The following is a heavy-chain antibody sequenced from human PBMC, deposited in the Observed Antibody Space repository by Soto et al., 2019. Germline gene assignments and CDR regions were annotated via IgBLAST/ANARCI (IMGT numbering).Heavy chain of an antibody. J-gene: IGHJ4*02. V-gene: IGHV3-30-3*01. D-gene: IGHD3-10*01. CDR3: ARNYGSALDY. CDR1: GFSFTSYD. Sequence: QVLLVESGGGVVQPGRSLRLSCAASGFSFTSYDIYWVRQAPGKGLEWVAVTSIDGNTKYYADSVQGRFTVSRDNSKDTLYLEMTSLRTQDTAVYYCARNYGSALDYWGQGTPVTVSS. CDR2: TSIDGNTK.